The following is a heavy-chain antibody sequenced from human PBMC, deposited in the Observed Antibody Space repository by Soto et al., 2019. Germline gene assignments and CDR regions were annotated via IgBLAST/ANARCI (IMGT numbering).Heavy chain of an antibody. CDR2: ISSSSSSI. Sequence: GGSLRLSCAASGFTFSDYYMSWIRQTPGKGLEWISYISSSSSSIYYADSVKGRFTISRDNSKSTLYLQVESLRPEDAAVYYCARDPKTSGGQHWAFNYFDSWGQGTLVTVSS. CDR3: ARDPKTSGGQHWAFNYFDS. CDR1: GFTFSDYY. J-gene: IGHJ4*02. V-gene: IGHV3-11*04. D-gene: IGHD7-27*01.